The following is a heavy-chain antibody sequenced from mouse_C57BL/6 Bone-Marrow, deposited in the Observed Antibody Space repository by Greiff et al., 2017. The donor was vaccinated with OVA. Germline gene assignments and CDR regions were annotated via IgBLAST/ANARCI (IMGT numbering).Heavy chain of an antibody. D-gene: IGHD2-10*02. CDR2: IYPGSGST. J-gene: IGHJ4*01. V-gene: IGHV1-55*01. CDR1: GYTFTSYW. CDR3: GRYGSYYAMDY. Sequence: QVQLQQPGAELVMPGASVKMSCKASGYTFTSYWITWVKQRPGQGLEWIGDIYPGSGSTNYNEKFKSKATLTVDTSSSTAYMQLSSLTSEDSAVYYCGRYGSYYAMDYWGQGTSVTVSS.